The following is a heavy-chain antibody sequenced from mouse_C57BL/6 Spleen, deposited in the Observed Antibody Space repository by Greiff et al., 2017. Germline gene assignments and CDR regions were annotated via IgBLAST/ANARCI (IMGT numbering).Heavy chain of an antibody. Sequence: QVQLQQPGTEPVKPGAPGKLFCKASGYTFTSYWMHWVKQRPGQGLEWIGNINPSNGGTNYNEKFKCKATLTVEKSSSTTNMQPSSLTSEDSAVYYCARGVITTASDYWGQGTTLTVSS. CDR2: INPSNGGT. CDR3: ARGVITTASDY. J-gene: IGHJ2*01. D-gene: IGHD1-1*01. CDR1: GYTFTSYW. V-gene: IGHV1-53*01.